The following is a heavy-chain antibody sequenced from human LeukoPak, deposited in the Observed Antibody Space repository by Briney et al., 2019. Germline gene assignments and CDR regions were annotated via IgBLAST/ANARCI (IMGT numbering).Heavy chain of an antibody. D-gene: IGHD5-24*01. J-gene: IGHJ6*03. V-gene: IGHV3-64*01. CDR3: ARVDEGYYYYYMDV. Sequence: GGSLRLSCAASGFTFSSYAMHWVRQAPGKGLEYVSAISSNGGSTYYANSVKGRFTISRDNSKNTLYLQMGSLRAEDMAVYYCARVDEGYYYYYMDVWGKGTTVTVSS. CDR1: GFTFSSYA. CDR2: ISSNGGST.